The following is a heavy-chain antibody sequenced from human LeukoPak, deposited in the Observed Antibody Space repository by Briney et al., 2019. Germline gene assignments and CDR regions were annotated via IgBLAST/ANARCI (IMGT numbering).Heavy chain of an antibody. D-gene: IGHD3-22*01. CDR1: GYTFSNYG. CDR2: ISVYNGNT. V-gene: IGHV1-18*01. J-gene: IGHJ4*02. CDR3: ARAPYDSSVGYFDY. Sequence: GASVKVSCKASGYTFSNYGIAWVRQAPGQGLEWVGWISVYNGNTNYPRNLQGRVTMTTDTSTRTAYMELRSLRSEDTAVYYCARAPYDSSVGYFDYWGQGTLVTVSS.